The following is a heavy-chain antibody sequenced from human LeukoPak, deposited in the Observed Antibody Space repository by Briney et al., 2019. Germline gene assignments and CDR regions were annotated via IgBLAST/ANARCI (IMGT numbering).Heavy chain of an antibody. D-gene: IGHD4-17*01. J-gene: IGHJ4*02. CDR3: ARGTTVTTSGPPTIDY. V-gene: IGHV4-59*01. CDR1: GGSISSYY. CDR2: IYYSGST. Sequence: SETLSLTCTVSGGSISSYYWSWIRQPPGKGLEWIGYIYYSGSTNYNPSLKSRVTISVDTSKNQFSLKLSSVTAADTAVYYCARGTTVTTSGPPTIDYWGQGTLVTVSS.